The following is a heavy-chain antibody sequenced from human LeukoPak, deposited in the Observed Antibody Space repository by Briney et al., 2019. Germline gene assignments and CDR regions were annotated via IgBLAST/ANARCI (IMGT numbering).Heavy chain of an antibody. V-gene: IGHV1-8*01. D-gene: IGHD2-2*01. Sequence: GASVKVSCKASGYTFTSYDINWVRQATGQGLEWMGWMNPNSGNTGYAQKFQGRVTMTRNTSISTAYMELSSLRSEDTAVYYCATGRSGVVPAAIYYWGQGTLVTVSS. CDR3: ATGRSGVVPAAIYY. CDR2: MNPNSGNT. J-gene: IGHJ4*02. CDR1: GYTFTSYD.